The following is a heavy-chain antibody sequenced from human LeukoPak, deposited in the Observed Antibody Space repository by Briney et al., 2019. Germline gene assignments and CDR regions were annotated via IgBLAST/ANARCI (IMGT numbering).Heavy chain of an antibody. CDR3: AKDRSSGYDWDYYYGMDV. CDR1: GYTFTSYA. J-gene: IGHJ6*02. CDR2: INAGNGNT. Sequence: ASVKVSCKASGYTFTSYAMHWVRQAPGQRLEWMGWINAGNGNTKYSQKFQGRVTITRDTSASTAYMELSSLRSEDTAAYYCAKDRSSGYDWDYYYGMDVWGQGTTVTVSS. V-gene: IGHV1-3*01. D-gene: IGHD5-12*01.